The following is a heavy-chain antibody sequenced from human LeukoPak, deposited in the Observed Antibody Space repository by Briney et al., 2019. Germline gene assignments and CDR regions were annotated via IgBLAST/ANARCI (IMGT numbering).Heavy chain of an antibody. V-gene: IGHV3-74*01. Sequence: ETLSLTCTVSGGSISSSSYYWGWIRQPPGKGLEWVSRINDDGSDTIYADSVRGRFTISRDDAKNTVYLQMNNLRAEDTAVYYCVRGGPSTWSWGQGTLVTVSS. D-gene: IGHD2-15*01. CDR2: INDDGSDT. CDR1: GGSISSSSYY. J-gene: IGHJ5*02. CDR3: VRGGPSTWS.